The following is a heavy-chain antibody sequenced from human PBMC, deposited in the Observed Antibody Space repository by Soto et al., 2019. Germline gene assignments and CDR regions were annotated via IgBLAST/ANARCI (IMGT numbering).Heavy chain of an antibody. CDR1: GFTFSTSG. CDR3: AKDSDRDYFQH. CDR2: FSVSDGDGA. J-gene: IGHJ1*01. Sequence: GGSLRLSCAASGFTFSTSGLSWVRQTPEKGLEWVSGFSVSDGDGAYYADSVKGRFTISRDSFENTMYLQMSSLRVEDTAVYYCAKDSDRDYFQHWGQGTLVTVSS. D-gene: IGHD3-10*01. V-gene: IGHV3-23*01.